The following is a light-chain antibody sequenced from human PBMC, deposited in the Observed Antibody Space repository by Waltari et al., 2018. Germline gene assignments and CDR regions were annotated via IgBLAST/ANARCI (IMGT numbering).Light chain of an antibody. CDR2: AAS. V-gene: IGKV1-39*01. CDR3: QQAYRTPLT. Sequence: DIQMTQSTSVLSASVGDRVTITCRASQSVGDYLNWYQQKPWKAPKLLIYAASNLQSGVPSRFSGSGSGTDFTLTISTLQPEDFAAYYCQQAYRTPLTFGGGTKVEIK. J-gene: IGKJ4*01. CDR1: QSVGDY.